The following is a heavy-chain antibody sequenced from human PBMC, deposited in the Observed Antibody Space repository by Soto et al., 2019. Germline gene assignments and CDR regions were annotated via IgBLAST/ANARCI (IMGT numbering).Heavy chain of an antibody. CDR1: GYSFTGYS. CDR3: ARLYGSGAYGMDV. Sequence: ASVKVSCKASGYSFTGYSTHWVRQAPGQGLEWMGWINPNSGGTNYAQKFQGWVTMTRDTSISTAYMELSRLRSDDTAVYYCARLYGSGAYGMDVWGQGTTVTVSS. J-gene: IGHJ6*02. V-gene: IGHV1-2*04. CDR2: INPNSGGT. D-gene: IGHD3-10*01.